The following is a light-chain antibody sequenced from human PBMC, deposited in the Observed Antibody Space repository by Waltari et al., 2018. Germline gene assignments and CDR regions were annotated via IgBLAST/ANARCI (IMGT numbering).Light chain of an antibody. Sequence: QSVLTQPPSVSGTPGQRVTISCSGSSANIGSNPVTWYHQLPGTAPKVLIYSNNQRPSGVPDRFAGSKSGTAASLPISGLQSEDEADYYGAAWDDSLTSFVFGSGTTVTVL. J-gene: IGLJ1*01. CDR3: AAWDDSLTSFV. CDR1: SANIGSNP. V-gene: IGLV1-44*01. CDR2: SNN.